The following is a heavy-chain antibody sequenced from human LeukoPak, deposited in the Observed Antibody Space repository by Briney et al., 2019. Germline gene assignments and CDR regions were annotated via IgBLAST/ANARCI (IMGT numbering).Heavy chain of an antibody. D-gene: IGHD2-15*01. J-gene: IGHJ6*02. Sequence: SQTLSLTCTVSGGSISSGDYYWSWIRQPPGKGLEWIGYIYYSGSTYYNPSLKSRVTISVDTSKNQFSLKLSSVTAADTAVYYCARDSVVVVARYYYYGMDVWGQGTTVTVSS. CDR3: ARDSVVVVARYYYYGMDV. CDR2: IYYSGST. CDR1: GGSISSGDYY. V-gene: IGHV4-30-4*01.